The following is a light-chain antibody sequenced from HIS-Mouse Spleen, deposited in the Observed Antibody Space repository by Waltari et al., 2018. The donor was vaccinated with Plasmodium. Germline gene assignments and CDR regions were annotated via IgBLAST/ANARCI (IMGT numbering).Light chain of an antibody. CDR1: QGVSSN. Sequence: EIVMTQSPATLSVSPGERATLSCRASQGVSSNLAWYQQKPGKAPRLLIYAASTMATGIPARFSGSGSGTEFTLTISSLQSEDFAVYYCQQYNSWSFTFGPGTKVDIK. CDR3: QQYNSWSFT. J-gene: IGKJ3*01. V-gene: IGKV3-15*01. CDR2: AAS.